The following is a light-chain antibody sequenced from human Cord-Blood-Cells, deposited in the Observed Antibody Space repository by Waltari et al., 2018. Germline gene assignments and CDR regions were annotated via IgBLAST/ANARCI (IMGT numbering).Light chain of an antibody. Sequence: QSALTQPASVSGSPGQSITISCTGTSSDVGGYNYVSWYQQHPGKAPKLMIYDVSNRPSGVCNRFSCSKSGNPASLTSSGLQAEDEADYYCSSYTSSSTLVFGGGTKLTVL. CDR3: SSYTSSSTLV. CDR1: SSDVGGYNY. V-gene: IGLV2-14*01. J-gene: IGLJ3*02. CDR2: DVS.